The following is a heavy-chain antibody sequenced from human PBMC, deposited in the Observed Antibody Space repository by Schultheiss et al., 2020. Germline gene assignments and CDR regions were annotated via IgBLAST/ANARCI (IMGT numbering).Heavy chain of an antibody. CDR1: GGSISSGSYY. CDR3: ARGSITMTGNRWFDP. Sequence: SQTLSLTCTVSGGSISSGSYYWSWIRQPPGKGLEWIGYIYYSGSTYYNPSLKSRVTISVDTSKNQFSLKLSSVTAADTAMYYCARGSITMTGNRWFDPWGQGTLVTVSS. V-gene: IGHV4-31*03. CDR2: IYYSGST. J-gene: IGHJ5*02. D-gene: IGHD6-19*01.